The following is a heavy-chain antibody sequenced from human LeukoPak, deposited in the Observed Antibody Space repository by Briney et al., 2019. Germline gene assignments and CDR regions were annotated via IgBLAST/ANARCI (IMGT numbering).Heavy chain of an antibody. CDR3: ARSLREYSYGPPFDY. Sequence: SETLSLTCTVSGGSISSYYWSWIRQPPGKGLEWVGYIYYSGSTNYNPSLKSRVTISVDTSKNQFSLKLSSVTAADTAVYYCARSLREYSYGPPFDYWGQGTLVTVSS. CDR2: IYYSGST. D-gene: IGHD5-18*01. J-gene: IGHJ4*02. V-gene: IGHV4-59*01. CDR1: GGSISSYY.